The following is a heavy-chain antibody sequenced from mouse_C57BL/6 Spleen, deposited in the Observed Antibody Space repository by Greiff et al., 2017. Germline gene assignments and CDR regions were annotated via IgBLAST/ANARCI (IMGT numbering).Heavy chain of an antibody. V-gene: IGHV1-72*01. CDR3: ASSPGSSYDYYAMDY. D-gene: IGHD1-1*01. CDR2: IDPNSGGT. Sequence: QVQLQQPGAELVKPGASVKLSCKASGYTFTSYWMHWVKQRPGRGLEWIGRIDPNSGGTKYNEKFKSKATLTVDKPSSTAYMQLSSLTSEDSAVYFCASSPGSSYDYYAMDYWGQGTSVTVSS. J-gene: IGHJ4*01. CDR1: GYTFTSYW.